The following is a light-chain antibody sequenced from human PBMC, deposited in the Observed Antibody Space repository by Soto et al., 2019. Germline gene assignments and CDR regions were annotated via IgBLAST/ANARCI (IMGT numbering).Light chain of an antibody. CDR2: DAS. J-gene: IGKJ2*03. Sequence: DIQMTQSPSSLSASVGDRVTITCQASQDITNFLNWYQQKPGKAPKLLIYDASSLQTGVPSRFSGSGSGTDFSFTISSLQPEEIATYYCQQFDDVPYSFGQGTKVAIK. V-gene: IGKV1-33*01. CDR3: QQFDDVPYS. CDR1: QDITNF.